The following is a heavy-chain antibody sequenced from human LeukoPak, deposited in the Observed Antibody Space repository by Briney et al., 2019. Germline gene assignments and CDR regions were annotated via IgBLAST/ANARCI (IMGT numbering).Heavy chain of an antibody. J-gene: IGHJ4*02. CDR2: ISYDGSNK. Sequence: GGSLRLSCAASGFSISSSAMNWVRQAPGKGLEWVAVISYDGSNKYYADSVKGRFTNSRDNSKNTLYLQMNSLRAEDTAVYYCARPGYSSSWYWDYWGQGTLVTVSS. CDR1: GFSISSSA. V-gene: IGHV3-30*03. D-gene: IGHD6-13*01. CDR3: ARPGYSSSWYWDY.